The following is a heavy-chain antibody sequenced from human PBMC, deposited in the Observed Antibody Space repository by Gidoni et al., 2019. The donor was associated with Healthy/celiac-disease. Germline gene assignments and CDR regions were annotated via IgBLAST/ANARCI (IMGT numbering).Heavy chain of an antibody. CDR2: ISSSSSTI. V-gene: IGHV3-48*01. Sequence: EVQLVASGGGLVQLGGSLGLSCPSSGFPLSCYSINWVRLAPGKELEWVSYISSSSSTIYYADSMKRRFAISRDNAKNSLYLQMNSLRAEDTAVYYCAREPTDYDFWSGIGYYFDYWGQGTLVTVSS. D-gene: IGHD3-3*01. J-gene: IGHJ4*02. CDR1: GFPLSCYS. CDR3: AREPTDYDFWSGIGYYFDY.